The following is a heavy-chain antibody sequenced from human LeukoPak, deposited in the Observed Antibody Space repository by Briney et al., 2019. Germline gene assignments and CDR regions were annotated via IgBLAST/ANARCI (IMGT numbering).Heavy chain of an antibody. Sequence: PGGSLRLSCAASGFTFSSYWMSWVRQAPGKGLEWVANIKQDGSEKYYVDSVKGRFTISRDNAKNSLCLQMNSLSAEDTAVYYCAELGITMIGGVWGKGTTVTISS. CDR1: GFTFSSYW. J-gene: IGHJ6*04. D-gene: IGHD3-10*02. V-gene: IGHV3-7*01. CDR3: AELGITMIGGV. CDR2: IKQDGSEK.